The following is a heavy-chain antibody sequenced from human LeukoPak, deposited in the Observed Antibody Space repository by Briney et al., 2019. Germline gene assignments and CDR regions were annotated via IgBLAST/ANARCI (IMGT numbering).Heavy chain of an antibody. CDR3: ARDSYRTRNYNWFDP. D-gene: IGHD1-7*01. J-gene: IGHJ5*02. CDR1: GFTFSSYE. Sequence: GGSLRLSCAASGFTFSSYEMNWVRRAPGKGLEWVSYISSSGSTIYYADSVKGRFTISRDNAKNSLYLQMNSLRAEDTAVYYCARDSYRTRNYNWFDPWGQGTLVTVSS. CDR2: ISSSGSTI. V-gene: IGHV3-48*03.